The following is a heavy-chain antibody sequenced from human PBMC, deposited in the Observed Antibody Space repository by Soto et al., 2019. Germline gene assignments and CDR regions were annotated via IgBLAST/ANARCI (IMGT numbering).Heavy chain of an antibody. Sequence: GESLKISCAASGFMFNNFAMSWVRQAPGKGLEWVSGIGGSGATIYYADSVKGRFTTSRDNSKNTVYLQMDSLRVDDTAVYYCAKDWKSTDIVTTFDFWGQGTLVTVSS. D-gene: IGHD5-12*01. J-gene: IGHJ4*02. CDR2: IGGSGATI. V-gene: IGHV3-23*01. CDR1: GFMFNNFA. CDR3: AKDWKSTDIVTTFDF.